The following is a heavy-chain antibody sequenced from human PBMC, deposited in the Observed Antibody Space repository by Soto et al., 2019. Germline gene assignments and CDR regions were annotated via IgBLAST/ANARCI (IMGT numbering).Heavy chain of an antibody. Sequence: QVQLVESGGGVVQPGRSLRLSCAASGFTFSSYGMHWVRQAPGKGLEWVAVIWYDGSNKYYADSVKGRFTISRDNSKNTLYLQMNSLRAEDTAVYYCARDSDGYTDDAFDIWGQGTMVTVSS. D-gene: IGHD5-12*01. CDR3: ARDSDGYTDDAFDI. J-gene: IGHJ3*02. CDR2: IWYDGSNK. V-gene: IGHV3-33*01. CDR1: GFTFSSYG.